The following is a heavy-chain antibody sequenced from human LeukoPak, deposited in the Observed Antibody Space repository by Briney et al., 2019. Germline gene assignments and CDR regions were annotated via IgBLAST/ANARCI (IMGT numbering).Heavy chain of an antibody. Sequence: SETLSLTCTVSGGSISSGGYYWSWIRQHPGQGLEWIGYIYYSGSTYYNPSLKSRVTISVDTSKNQFSLKLSSVTAADTAVYYCARGYAGLVHAYYYYYGMDVWGQGTTVTVSS. CDR3: ARGYAGLVHAYYYYYGMDV. D-gene: IGHD6-6*01. J-gene: IGHJ6*02. V-gene: IGHV4-31*03. CDR1: GGSISSGGYY. CDR2: IYYSGST.